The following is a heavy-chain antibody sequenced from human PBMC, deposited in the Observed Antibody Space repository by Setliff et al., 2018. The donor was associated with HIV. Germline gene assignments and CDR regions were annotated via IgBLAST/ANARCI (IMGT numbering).Heavy chain of an antibody. V-gene: IGHV7-4-1*02. D-gene: IGHD3-16*01. Sequence: ASVKVSCKVSGYSLTELSIHWVRQAPGQGLEWMGWIDTNSGNPTYAEDFTGRFVLTVDSSVSTAYLQINDLEIEDTAIYFCAREVLLGDMSFPNNWGQGTLVTVSS. J-gene: IGHJ1*01. CDR1: GYSLTELS. CDR3: AREVLLGDMSFPNN. CDR2: IDTNSGNP.